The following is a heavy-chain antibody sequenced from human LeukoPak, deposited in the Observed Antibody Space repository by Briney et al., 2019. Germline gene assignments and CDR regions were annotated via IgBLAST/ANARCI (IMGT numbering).Heavy chain of an antibody. D-gene: IGHD3-22*01. CDR1: GFTFSSYG. CDR3: AKDRGDYYDSSGYYYFDY. Sequence: GGSLRLSCAASGFTFSSYGMSWVRQAPGKGLEWVSAISGSGGSTYYADSVKGRFTISRDNSKNTLYLQMNSLRAEDTAVYYCAKDRGDYYDSSGYYYFDYWGQGTLVTVFS. V-gene: IGHV3-23*01. CDR2: ISGSGGST. J-gene: IGHJ4*02.